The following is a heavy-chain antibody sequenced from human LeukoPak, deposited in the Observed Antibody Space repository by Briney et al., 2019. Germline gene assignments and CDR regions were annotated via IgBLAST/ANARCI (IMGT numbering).Heavy chain of an antibody. CDR3: ARALDTAMVTGFDP. CDR2: ISSSSSYI. CDR1: EFKFSSYT. V-gene: IGHV3-21*01. J-gene: IGHJ5*02. D-gene: IGHD5-18*01. Sequence: SGGSLRLSCAASEFKFSSYTVSWVRQAPGKGLEWVSSISSSSSYIYYADSVKGRFTISRDNAKNSLYLQMNSLRAEDTAVYYCARALDTAMVTGFDPWGQGTLVTVSS.